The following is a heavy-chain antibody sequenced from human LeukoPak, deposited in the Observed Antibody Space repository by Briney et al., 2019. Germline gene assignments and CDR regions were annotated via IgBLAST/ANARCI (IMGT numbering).Heavy chain of an antibody. CDR2: ISSSSSIM. V-gene: IGHV3-48*04. J-gene: IGHJ5*01. Sequence: GGSLRLSCAAFGFTFESYTMNWVHQAPGKGPEWVSSISSSSSIMSYADSVKGRFTISRDNAKNSLYLQMNSLRAEDTAVYYCARDRDIATDYYQPHWFDPWGQGTLVTVSS. CDR1: GFTFESYT. CDR3: ARDRDIATDYYQPHWFDP. D-gene: IGHD5-12*01.